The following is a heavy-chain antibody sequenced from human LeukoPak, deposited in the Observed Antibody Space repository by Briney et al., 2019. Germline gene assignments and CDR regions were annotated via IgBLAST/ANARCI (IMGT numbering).Heavy chain of an antibody. CDR2: IYYSGST. J-gene: IGHJ4*02. V-gene: IGHV4-59*11. CDR1: GGSISSHY. D-gene: IGHD3-3*01. CDR3: ARDYDFWSGYLGY. Sequence: SETLSLTCTVSGGSISSHYWSWIRQPPGKGLEGIGYIYYSGSTNYNPSLKSRVPISVDTSKNQFSLKLSSVTAADTAVYYCARDYDFWSGYLGYWGQGTLVTVSS.